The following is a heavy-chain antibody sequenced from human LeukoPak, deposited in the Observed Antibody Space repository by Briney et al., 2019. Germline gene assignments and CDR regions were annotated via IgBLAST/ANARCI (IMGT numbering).Heavy chain of an antibody. J-gene: IGHJ4*02. Sequence: SVKVSCKASGYTFTGYYMHWVRQAPGQGLEWMGWINPNSGGTNYAQKFQGRVTMTRDTSIRTAYMELSRLRSDDTAVYYCARYYVEGRCFDYWGQGTLVTVSS. CDR2: INPNSGGT. D-gene: IGHD3-3*01. CDR3: ARYYVEGRCFDY. CDR1: GYTFTGYY. V-gene: IGHV1-2*02.